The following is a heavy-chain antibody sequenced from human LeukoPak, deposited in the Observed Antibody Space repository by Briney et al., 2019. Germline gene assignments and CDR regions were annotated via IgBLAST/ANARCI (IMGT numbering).Heavy chain of an antibody. CDR2: ISAYNGNT. J-gene: IGHJ4*02. V-gene: IGHV1-18*04. CDR3: ARDMPSYYVGSGKNI. CDR1: GYIFTTYG. D-gene: IGHD3-10*01. Sequence: ASVKVSCKASGYIFTTYGISWVRQAPGQGLEWMGWISAYNGNTNYAQKFQGRVTMTTDTSTSTAYMELRSLRSDDTAVYYCARDMPSYYVGSGKNIWGQGTLVTVSS.